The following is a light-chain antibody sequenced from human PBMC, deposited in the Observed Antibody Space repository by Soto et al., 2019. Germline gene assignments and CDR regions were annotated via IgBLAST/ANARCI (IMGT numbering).Light chain of an antibody. CDR1: SSGVGGYTF. CDR2: EVS. Sequence: QSALTQPPSASESPGQSVTISCTGASSGVGGYTFVSWYQQFPGRAPKLLLYEVSKRPSGVPDRFSGSSSGNTADLIVSGLHPDDEADFSCSAYAYSGHVVLFGGGTKVTVL. CDR3: SAYAYSGHVVL. J-gene: IGLJ2*01. V-gene: IGLV2-8*01.